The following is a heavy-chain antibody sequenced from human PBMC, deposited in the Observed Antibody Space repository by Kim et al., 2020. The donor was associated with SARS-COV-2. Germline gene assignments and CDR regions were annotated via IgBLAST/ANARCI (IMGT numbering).Heavy chain of an antibody. Sequence: SETLSLTCTVSGGSISSGGYYWSWIRQHPGKGLEWIGYIYYSGSTYYNPSLKSRVTISVDTSKNQFSLKLSSVTAADTAVYYCARAPYSYGYVDYWGQGTLVTVSS. D-gene: IGHD5-18*01. CDR3: ARAPYSYGYVDY. V-gene: IGHV4-31*03. J-gene: IGHJ4*02. CDR2: IYYSGST. CDR1: GGSISSGGYY.